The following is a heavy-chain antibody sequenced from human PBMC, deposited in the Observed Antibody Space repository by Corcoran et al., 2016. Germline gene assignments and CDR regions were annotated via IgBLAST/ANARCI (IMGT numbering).Heavy chain of an antibody. D-gene: IGHD5-18*01. CDR2: IYYSGST. Sequence: QLQLQESGPGLVKPSETLSLTCTVSGGSISSSSYYWGWIRQPPGKGLEWIGSIYYSGSTNYNPSLKSRVTISVDTSKNQFSLKLSSVTAADTAVYYCAREHAVTNFDYWGQGTLVTVSS. V-gene: IGHV4-39*07. J-gene: IGHJ4*02. CDR1: GGSISSSSYY. CDR3: AREHAVTNFDY.